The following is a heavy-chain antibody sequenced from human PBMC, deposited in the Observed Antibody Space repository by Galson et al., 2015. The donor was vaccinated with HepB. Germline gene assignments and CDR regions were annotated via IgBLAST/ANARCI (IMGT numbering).Heavy chain of an antibody. D-gene: IGHD3-10*01. Sequence: SVKVSCKASGGTFSRYAISWVRQAPGQGLEWMGGIILILGTETFAPTFQGRDTITADQSTSTVYMELSSLRSEDTAVYYCASYYYGSGRYYTPNHYYGMDVWGQGTTVTVSS. CDR2: IILILGTE. J-gene: IGHJ6*02. CDR3: ASYYYGSGRYYTPNHYYGMDV. V-gene: IGHV1-69*10. CDR1: GGTFSRYA.